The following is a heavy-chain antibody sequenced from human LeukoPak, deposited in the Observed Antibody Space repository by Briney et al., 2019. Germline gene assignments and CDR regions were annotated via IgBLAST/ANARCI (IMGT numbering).Heavy chain of an antibody. CDR2: ISHSGST. D-gene: IGHD6-6*01. Sequence: SETLSLTCTVCGYSISSGYYWGWIRQPPGKGLEWTGSISHSGSTYYNPSLKSRVTISVDTSKNQFSLQLSSVTAADTAVYYCARVSARTRYSSSTGWFDPWGQGTLVTVSS. J-gene: IGHJ5*02. V-gene: IGHV4-38-2*02. CDR1: GYSISSGYY. CDR3: ARVSARTRYSSSTGWFDP.